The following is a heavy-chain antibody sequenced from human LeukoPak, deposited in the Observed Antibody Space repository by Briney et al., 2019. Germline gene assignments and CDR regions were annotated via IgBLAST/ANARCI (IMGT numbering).Heavy chain of an antibody. V-gene: IGHV3-49*04. CDR3: TRGHDYVWGSYRFDVSDY. J-gene: IGHJ4*02. D-gene: IGHD3-16*02. CDR1: GFTFGDYA. Sequence: GRSLRLSCTASGFTFGDYAMSWVRQAPGKGLEWVGFIRSKAYGGTTEYAASVKGRFTISRDDSKSIAYLQMNSLKTEDTAVYYCTRGHDYVWGSYRFDVSDYWGQGTLVTVSS. CDR2: IRSKAYGGTT.